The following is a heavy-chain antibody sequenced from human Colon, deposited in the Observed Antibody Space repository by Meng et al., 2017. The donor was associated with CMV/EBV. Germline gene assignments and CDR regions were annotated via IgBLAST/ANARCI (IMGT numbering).Heavy chain of an antibody. CDR2: INHSGST. J-gene: IGHJ6*02. CDR3: ARVNEASMGIAALGGMDV. Sequence: SETLSLTCAVYGGSFSGYYWSWIRQPPGKGLEWIGEINHSGSTNYNPSLKSRVTIVVDTSKNQFSLKLSSVTAADTAVYYCARVNEASMGIAALGGMDVWGQGTTVTVSS. CDR1: GGSFSGYY. V-gene: IGHV4-34*01. D-gene: IGHD6-13*01.